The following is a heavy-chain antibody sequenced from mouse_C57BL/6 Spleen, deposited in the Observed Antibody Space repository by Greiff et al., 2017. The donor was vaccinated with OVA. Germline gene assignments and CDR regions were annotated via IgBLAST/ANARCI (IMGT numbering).Heavy chain of an antibody. CDR3: AELGRGDY. D-gene: IGHD4-1*01. Sequence: VQLQQSGPELVKPGASVQMSCKASGYTFTDFYMHWVKQSDGKSPEWIGYINSNNGGTSYNQKIKGKATLTVKKSSSTAYMELRSLTSEDSASYYCAELGRGDYWGQGTTLTVSS. CDR2: INSNNGGT. V-gene: IGHV1-22*01. J-gene: IGHJ2*01. CDR1: GYTFTDFY.